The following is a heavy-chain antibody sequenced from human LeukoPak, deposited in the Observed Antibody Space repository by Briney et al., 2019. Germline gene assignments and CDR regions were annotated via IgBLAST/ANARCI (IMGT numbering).Heavy chain of an antibody. CDR1: GYTFTSYD. CDR2: MNPNSGNT. CDR3: ARGLTGSYSPGGYYYMDV. Sequence: ASVKVSCKASGYTFTSYDINWVRQATGQGLEWMGWMNPNSGNTGYAQKFQGRVTMTRNTSISTAYMELSSLRSEDTAVYYCARGLTGSYSPGGYYYMDVWGKGTTVTVSS. J-gene: IGHJ6*03. D-gene: IGHD1-26*01. V-gene: IGHV1-8*01.